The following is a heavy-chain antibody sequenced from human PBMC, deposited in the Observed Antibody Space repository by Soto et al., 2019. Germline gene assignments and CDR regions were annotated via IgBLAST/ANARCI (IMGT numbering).Heavy chain of an antibody. V-gene: IGHV4-59*01. CDR1: GGSISSYY. CDR2: IYYSGST. J-gene: IGHJ4*02. Sequence: SETLSLTCTVSGGSISSYYWSWIRQPPGKGLEWIGYIYYSGSTNYNPSLKSRVTISVDTSKNQFSLKLSSVTAADTAVYYCAGRPLGYCTNGVCPRPIDYWGQGTLVT. CDR3: AGRPLGYCTNGVCPRPIDY. D-gene: IGHD2-8*01.